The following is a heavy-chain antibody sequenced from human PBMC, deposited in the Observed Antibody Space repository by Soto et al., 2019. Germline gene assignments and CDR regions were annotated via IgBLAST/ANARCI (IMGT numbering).Heavy chain of an antibody. CDR3: ARGLVGGSGSYYQNRYYYYGMDV. V-gene: IGHV1-69*02. CDR1: GGTFSSYT. CDR2: IIPILGIA. Sequence: QVQLVQSGAEVKKPGSSVKVSCKASGGTFSSYTISWVRQAPGQGLEWMGRIIPILGIANYAQKFQGRVTINADKSTSTAYMELSSLRSEDTAVYYCARGLVGGSGSYYQNRYYYYGMDVWGQGTTVTVSS. D-gene: IGHD3-10*01. J-gene: IGHJ6*02.